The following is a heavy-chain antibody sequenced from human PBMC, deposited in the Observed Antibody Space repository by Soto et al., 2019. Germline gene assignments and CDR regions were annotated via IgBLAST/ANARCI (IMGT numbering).Heavy chain of an antibody. CDR3: AKASGTTGHY. V-gene: IGHV3-23*01. Sequence: PGGSLRLSCAASGFTFNSYTMAWVRQAPGKGLEWVSAISGSGGSAYYADSVKGRFTISRDNSKNTLYLQMNSLRAEDTAVYYCAKASGTTGHYWGQGTLVTVSS. CDR2: ISGSGGSA. D-gene: IGHD1-7*01. J-gene: IGHJ4*02. CDR1: GFTFNSYT.